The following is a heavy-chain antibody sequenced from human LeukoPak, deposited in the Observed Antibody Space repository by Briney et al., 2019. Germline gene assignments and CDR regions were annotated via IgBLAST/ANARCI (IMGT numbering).Heavy chain of an antibody. CDR3: ARWVARGVARDSFDI. V-gene: IGHV1-18*01. D-gene: IGHD3-10*01. CDR1: GYTFTTYG. J-gene: IGHJ3*02. CDR2: ISGYNDNT. Sequence: ASVKVSCKASGYTFTTYGISWVRQAPGQGLEWMGWISGYNDNTKYAQKVQGRVTMTTDTSTSTAYMELRSLRSDDTAVYFCARWVARGVARDSFDIWGQGTMVTISS.